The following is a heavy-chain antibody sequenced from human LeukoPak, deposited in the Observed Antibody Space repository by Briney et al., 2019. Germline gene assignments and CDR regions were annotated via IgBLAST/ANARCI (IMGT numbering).Heavy chain of an antibody. CDR1: GYTFTGYY. V-gene: IGHV1-2*04. Sequence: ASVKVSCKASGYTFTGYYMHWVRQAPGQGLEWMGWINPNSGGTNYAQKFQGWVTMTRDTSISTAYMELSRLRSDDTAVYYCARGLMIWNDFDYYYGMDVWGQGTTVTVSS. CDR3: ARGLMIWNDFDYYYGMDV. CDR2: INPNSGGT. D-gene: IGHD1-1*01. J-gene: IGHJ6*02.